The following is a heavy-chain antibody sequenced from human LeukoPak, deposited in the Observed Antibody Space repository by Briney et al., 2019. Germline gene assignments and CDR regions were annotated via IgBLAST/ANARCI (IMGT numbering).Heavy chain of an antibody. CDR1: GGSVSSGSYY. CDR2: VYYSGST. V-gene: IGHV4-61*01. D-gene: IGHD5-18*01. J-gene: IGHJ5*02. CDR3: AREKSRYKYGYNH. Sequence: SETLSLTCTVSGGSVSSGSYYWSWIRQPPGKGLEWIGYVYYSGSTNYNPSLKSRVTISVDTSKNQFSLRLTSVTAADTAVYYCAREKSRYKYGYNHWGQGTLVTVSS.